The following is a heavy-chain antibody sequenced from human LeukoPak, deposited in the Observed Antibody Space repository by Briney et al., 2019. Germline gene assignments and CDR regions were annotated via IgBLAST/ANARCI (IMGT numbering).Heavy chain of an antibody. V-gene: IGHV3-33*01. CDR2: ILHDGSNK. Sequence: GGSLRLSCAASGFTFSTYVIHWVRQAPGKGLEWVALILHDGSNKYYGDSVQDRFTISRDNSKNTLYLQMDSLRDEDTAVYYCARDRGYTYGHPLDYWGEGTLVTVSP. J-gene: IGHJ4*02. D-gene: IGHD5-18*01. CDR3: ARDRGYTYGHPLDY. CDR1: GFTFSTYV.